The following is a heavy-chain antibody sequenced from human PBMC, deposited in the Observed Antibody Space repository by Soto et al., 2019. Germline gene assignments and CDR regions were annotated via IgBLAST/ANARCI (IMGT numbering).Heavy chain of an antibody. Sequence: GGSLRLSCAASGFTFSSYAMHWVRQAPGTGLEWVAVISYEGSNKYYADSVKGRFTISRDKSKNTLYLQMNSLRTEDTAVYYCARVLGGMATVPFDYWGQGALVTVSS. CDR3: ARVLGGMATVPFDY. CDR1: GFTFSSYA. V-gene: IGHV3-30-3*01. CDR2: ISYEGSNK. D-gene: IGHD4-4*01. J-gene: IGHJ4*02.